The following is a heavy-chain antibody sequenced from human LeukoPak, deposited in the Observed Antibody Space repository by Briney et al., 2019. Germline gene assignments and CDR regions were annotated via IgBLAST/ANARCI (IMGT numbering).Heavy chain of an antibody. CDR2: IKSKTDGGTT. V-gene: IGHV3-15*01. Sequence: GGSLRLSCVVSGFTFTNAWMRWVRQAPGKGLEWVGRIKSKTDGGTTDFAAPVEGRFTISRDDSKNTLYLQMNRLKIEDTAVYFCTTDRYYDSSGYYYGRYFDYWGQGTLVTVSS. CDR3: TTDRYYDSSGYYYGRYFDY. J-gene: IGHJ4*02. D-gene: IGHD3-22*01. CDR1: GFTFTNAW.